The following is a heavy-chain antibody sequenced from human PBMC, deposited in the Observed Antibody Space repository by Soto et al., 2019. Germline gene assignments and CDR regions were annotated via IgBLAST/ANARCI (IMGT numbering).Heavy chain of an antibody. CDR3: AKDSLTYYYDSSGYYSQNDFDY. CDR2: ISYDGSNK. V-gene: IGHV3-30*18. CDR1: GFTFNSYG. D-gene: IGHD3-22*01. J-gene: IGHJ4*02. Sequence: GGSLRICCAASGFTFNSYGMQWVRQAPGKRLEWVAVISYDGSNKYYADSVKGRFTISRDNSKNTPYLQMNSLRAEDTAVYYCAKDSLTYYYDSSGYYSQNDFDYGGQGTLV.